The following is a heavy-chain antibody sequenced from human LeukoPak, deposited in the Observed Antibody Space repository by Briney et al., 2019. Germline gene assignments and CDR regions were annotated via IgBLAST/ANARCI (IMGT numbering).Heavy chain of an antibody. D-gene: IGHD6-13*01. J-gene: IGHJ5*02. Sequence: SETLSLTCTVSGYSISSGYYWSWIRQPPGKGLEWIGYIYYSGSTNYNPSLKSRVTISVDTSKNHFSLKLSSVTAADTAVYYCARDRRTGYSSSWYSNWFDPWGQGTLVTVSS. CDR3: ARDRRTGYSSSWYSNWFDP. CDR1: GYSISSGYY. V-gene: IGHV4-61*01. CDR2: IYYSGST.